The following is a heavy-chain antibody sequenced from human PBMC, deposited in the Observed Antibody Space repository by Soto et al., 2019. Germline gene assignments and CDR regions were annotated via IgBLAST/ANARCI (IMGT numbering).Heavy chain of an antibody. CDR2: INAGNGNT. Sequence: GASVKVSCKASGYTFTGYAMHWVRQAPGQRLEWMGWINAGNGNTKYSQKFQGRVTITRDTSASTAYMELSSLRDEGTAVYYCSWWLSPYWGQGTLVTVSS. J-gene: IGHJ4*02. V-gene: IGHV1-3*01. CDR1: GYTFTGYA. D-gene: IGHD2-8*02. CDR3: SWWLSPY.